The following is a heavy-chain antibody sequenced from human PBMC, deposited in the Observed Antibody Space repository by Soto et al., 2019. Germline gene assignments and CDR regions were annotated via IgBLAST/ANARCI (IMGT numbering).Heavy chain of an antibody. D-gene: IGHD6-6*01. Sequence: QVQLQQWGAGLLKPSETLSLACAVYGGSFNGYYWSWIRQPPGKGLEWIGEINHKRSTNYNPSLKSRVTISIGTSNNQFSLKLSSVTAADTAVYYCARGRDSSSTFSSYYVMDVWGQGTTVTVSS. V-gene: IGHV4-34*01. CDR2: INHKRST. J-gene: IGHJ6*02. CDR1: GGSFNGYY. CDR3: ARGRDSSSTFSSYYVMDV.